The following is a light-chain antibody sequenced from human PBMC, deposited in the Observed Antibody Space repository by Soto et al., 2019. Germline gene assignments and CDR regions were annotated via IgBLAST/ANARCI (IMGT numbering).Light chain of an antibody. V-gene: IGLV1-44*01. CDR1: SSDIGSNT. CDR3: AAWDDSGNGPVV. CDR2: SNN. Sequence: QSALTQPPSASGTPGQWVTISCSGSSSDIGSNTVNCYQQLPGTAPKHLIYSNNHRPSGGPDRFSGSNSGTSASLAISGLESEDEADYYCAAWDDSGNGPVVFGGGTKLTVL. J-gene: IGLJ2*01.